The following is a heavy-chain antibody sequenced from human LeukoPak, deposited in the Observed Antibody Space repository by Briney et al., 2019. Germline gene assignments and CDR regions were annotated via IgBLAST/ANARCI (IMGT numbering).Heavy chain of an antibody. CDR1: GGPFDSHY. V-gene: IGHV4-59*08. CDR3: ARGVAVGGTTHFDP. CDR2: IYHSGSA. Sequence: SETLSLTCTVSGGPFDSHYWTWIRQPPGKGLEWIAFIYHSGSAVYSPSLRSRVTISVDRSKRQFSLNLSSVAAADTAVYYCARGVAVGGTTHFDPWGQGTLVTVSS. J-gene: IGHJ5*02. D-gene: IGHD6-13*01.